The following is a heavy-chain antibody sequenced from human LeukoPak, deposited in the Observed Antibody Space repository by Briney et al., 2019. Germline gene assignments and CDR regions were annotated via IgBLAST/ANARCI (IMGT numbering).Heavy chain of an antibody. CDR2: ISGSGGST. D-gene: IGHD3-10*01. CDR1: GFTFSGYA. J-gene: IGHJ4*02. Sequence: GGSLRLACAASGFTFSGYAMSWVRQAPGKGLEWVSAISGSGGSTYYADSVKGRFTISRDNSKNTLYLQMNSLRAEDTAVYYCAKAPSGSGRLRPHYFDYWGQGTLVTVSS. CDR3: AKAPSGSGRLRPHYFDY. V-gene: IGHV3-23*01.